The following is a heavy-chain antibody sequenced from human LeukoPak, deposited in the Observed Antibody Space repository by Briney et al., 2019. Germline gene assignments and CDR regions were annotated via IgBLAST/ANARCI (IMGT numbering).Heavy chain of an antibody. CDR2: IKSNGDGGTT. V-gene: IGHV3-15*01. CDR3: SGLGWG. CDR1: GFTFSHAW. Sequence: GGSLRRSCAASGFTFSHAWMTWVRQAPWKGLEWVGHIKSNGDGGTTDYAAPVKGRFTISRDDSKTTVHLQMNSLKTEDTAIYYCSGLGWGWGQGTLVTVSS. D-gene: IGHD1-26*01. J-gene: IGHJ4*02.